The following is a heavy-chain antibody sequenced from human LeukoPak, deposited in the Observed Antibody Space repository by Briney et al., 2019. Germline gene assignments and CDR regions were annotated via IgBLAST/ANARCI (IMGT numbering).Heavy chain of an antibody. V-gene: IGHV1-18*01. Sequence: ARLKVFCEASVYTYSINGVSCATDPRAQGFECVGYNSAHKGNTKYAQKIQGRVIVTTDTSTSTTYMERRSLTSDDTAVYYCVRRPVEEMGFFDYWGQGTLVTVSS. D-gene: IGHD6-19*01. CDR3: VRRPVEEMGFFDY. J-gene: IGHJ4*02. CDR1: VYTYSING. CDR2: NSAHKGNT.